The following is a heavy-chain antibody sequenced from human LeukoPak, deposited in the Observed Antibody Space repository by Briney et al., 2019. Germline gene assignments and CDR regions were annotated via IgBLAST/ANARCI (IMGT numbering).Heavy chain of an antibody. CDR1: GASISSYY. Sequence: PSETLSLTCTVSGASISSYYWSWIRQPPGKGLEWIGYIYYTGSTNYNPSLKSRVTISVDTSNNQFSLSLSSVTAADTAVYYCARGGFGTWFDPWRQGTLVTVSS. CDR3: ARGGFGTWFDP. CDR2: IYYTGST. V-gene: IGHV4-59*01. J-gene: IGHJ5*02. D-gene: IGHD3-16*01.